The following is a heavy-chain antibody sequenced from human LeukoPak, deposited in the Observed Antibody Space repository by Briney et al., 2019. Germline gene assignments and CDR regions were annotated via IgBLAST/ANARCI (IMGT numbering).Heavy chain of an antibody. CDR3: ARDPAGGGALDL. D-gene: IGHD3-10*01. CDR1: GGSISTYY. V-gene: IGHV4-59*01. Sequence: PSETLSLTCTVSGGSISTYYWSWIRQPPGQGLEWIGYFYYSGSTNYNPSLKSRVTISLDTSKNQFSLNLISVTAADTAVYYCARDPAGGGALDLWGQGTMVTVSS. CDR2: FYYSGST. J-gene: IGHJ3*01.